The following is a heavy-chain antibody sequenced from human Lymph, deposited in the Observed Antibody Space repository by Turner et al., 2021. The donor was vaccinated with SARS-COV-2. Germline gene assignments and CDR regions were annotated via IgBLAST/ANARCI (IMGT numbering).Heavy chain of an antibody. D-gene: IGHD4-17*01. J-gene: IGHJ4*02. CDR2: IYSGGST. CDR3: ARVLPYGDYFDY. V-gene: IGHV3-53*01. Sequence: EVQLVESGGGLIVPEGSLRLSCAAAAFTVSSNFMTWVRQAPGKGLEWVSLIYSGGSTYYADSVKGRFTISRDNSKNTLYLQMNSLRADDTAVYYCARVLPYGDYFDYWGQGTLVTVSS. CDR1: AFTVSSNF.